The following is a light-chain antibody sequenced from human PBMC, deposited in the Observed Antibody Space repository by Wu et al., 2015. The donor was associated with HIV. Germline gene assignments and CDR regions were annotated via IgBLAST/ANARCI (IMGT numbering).Light chain of an antibody. CDR2: AAS. J-gene: IGKJ3*01. V-gene: IGKV1-39*01. Sequence: DIQMTQSPSSLSASVGDRVTITCRASQSISSYLNWYQQKLGKAPKLLIYAASSLHSGVPSRFSGSGSGTDFTLTISSLQLEDFATYYCQESYSSLQGFGPGTKWISN. CDR1: QSISSY. CDR3: QESYSSLQG.